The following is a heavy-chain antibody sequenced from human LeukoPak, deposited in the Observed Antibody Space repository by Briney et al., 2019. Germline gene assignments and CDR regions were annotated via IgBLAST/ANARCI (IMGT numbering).Heavy chain of an antibody. Sequence: GGSLRLSCAATGFTFSNFAMSWVRQAPGRGLEWVSDISNNGGSTYDADSMKGRFPIPRDNSKNTLHLQMNSLRAEDTAVYHCARQLGYCSDGSCYFDYWGQGTLVTVSS. CDR2: ISNNGGST. D-gene: IGHD2-15*01. V-gene: IGHV3-23*01. CDR3: ARQLGYCSDGSCYFDY. J-gene: IGHJ4*02. CDR1: GFTFSNFA.